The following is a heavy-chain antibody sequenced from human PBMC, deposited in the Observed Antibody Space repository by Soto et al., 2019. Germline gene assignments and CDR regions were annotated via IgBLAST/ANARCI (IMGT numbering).Heavy chain of an antibody. CDR1: GYTFTSYA. D-gene: IGHD4-17*01. J-gene: IGHJ4*02. CDR3: ARPLRSLGWYFDY. Sequence: QVQLVQSGAEVKNPGASVKVSCKASGYTFTSYAMHWVRQAPGQRLEWMGWINAGNGNTKYSQKFQGRVTITRDTSASTAYMELSSLRSEDTAVFYCARPLRSLGWYFDYWGQGTLVTVSS. V-gene: IGHV1-3*01. CDR2: INAGNGNT.